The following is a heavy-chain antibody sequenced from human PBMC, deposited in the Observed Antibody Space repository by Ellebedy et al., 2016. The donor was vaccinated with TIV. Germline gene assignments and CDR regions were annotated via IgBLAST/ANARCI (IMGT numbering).Heavy chain of an antibody. J-gene: IGHJ4*02. D-gene: IGHD3-22*01. V-gene: IGHV1-18*01. CDR3: ARDSGPDYYDSSGYYAPGSY. CDR1: GYTFTSPG. CDR2: ISAYNGNT. Sequence: AASVTVSCKASGYTFTSPGLSWVRQAPGQGLEWMGWISAYNGNTNYAQKLQGRVTMTTATSTSTAYMELRSLRSDDTAVYYCARDSGPDYYDSSGYYAPGSYWGQGTLVTVSS.